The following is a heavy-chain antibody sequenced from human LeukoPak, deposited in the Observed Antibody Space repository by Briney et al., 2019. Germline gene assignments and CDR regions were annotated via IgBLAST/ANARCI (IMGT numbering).Heavy chain of an antibody. D-gene: IGHD6-19*01. Sequence: GGSLRLSCVASGFSFSAYTMHWVRQAPGKGLEYVSAIRSDGSSTFQPNSVKGRFTISRDNSKGTLYLQMGSLRAEDTAVYYCTRRFGGHSGWAGYHDSWGQGTLVTVSS. J-gene: IGHJ4*02. CDR3: TRRFGGHSGWAGYHDS. CDR1: GFSFSAYT. CDR2: IRSDGSST. V-gene: IGHV3-64*01.